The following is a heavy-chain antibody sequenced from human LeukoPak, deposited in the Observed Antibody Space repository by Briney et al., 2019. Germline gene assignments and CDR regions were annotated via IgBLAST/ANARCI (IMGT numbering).Heavy chain of an antibody. CDR1: GFTFSSYA. Sequence: GGSLRLSCAASGFTFSSYAMHWVRQAPGKGLEWVAVISYDGSNKYYADSVKGRFTISRDNSKNTLYLQMNSLRAEDTAVYYCARGRGYSYGYPPGGYWGQGTLVTVSS. CDR2: ISYDGSNK. D-gene: IGHD5-18*01. CDR3: ARGRGYSYGYPPGGY. J-gene: IGHJ4*02. V-gene: IGHV3-30*04.